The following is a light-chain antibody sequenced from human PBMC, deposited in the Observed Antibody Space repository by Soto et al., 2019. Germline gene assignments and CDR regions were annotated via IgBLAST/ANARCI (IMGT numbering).Light chain of an antibody. Sequence: SYELPQPPSVSVAPGKTARITCGGNNIGSKSVHWYQQKPGQAPVLVIYYDSDRPSGIPERFSGSNSGNTATLTISRVEAGDEADYYCQVWDSSSDHPNYVFGTGTKVTVL. CDR1: NIGSKS. CDR2: YDS. J-gene: IGLJ1*01. CDR3: QVWDSSSDHPNYV. V-gene: IGLV3-21*04.